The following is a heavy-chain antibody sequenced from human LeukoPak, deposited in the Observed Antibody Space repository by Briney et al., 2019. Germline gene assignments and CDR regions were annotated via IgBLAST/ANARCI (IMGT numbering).Heavy chain of an antibody. V-gene: IGHV2-5*01. D-gene: IGHD3-16*02. CDR2: IYWNDYK. J-gene: IGHJ4*02. CDR1: GFSLSTVGVG. CDR3: AHTPRTYDYVWGSYRKALLDF. Sequence: SGPTLVKPTQTLTLTCTVSGFSLSTVGVGVGWIRQPPGKALEWLPLIYWNDYKRYSPSLKGRLIITKDTSRNQVVLTMTNVDPVDTATYYCAHTPRTYDYVWGSYRKALLDFWGQGTLVTVSS.